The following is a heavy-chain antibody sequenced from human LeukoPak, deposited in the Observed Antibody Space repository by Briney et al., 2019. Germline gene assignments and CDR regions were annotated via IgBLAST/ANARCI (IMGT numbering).Heavy chain of an antibody. D-gene: IGHD3-3*01. V-gene: IGHV1-46*01. CDR2: INPSGGDT. CDR3: ARASGTVFAAGIMVFDF. J-gene: IGHJ4*02. Sequence: ASVKVSCKASGYTFTNYYLHWVRQAPGQRPEWVGIINPSGGDTRYAQKFQGRVAMTGDESTSTFYMELSSLRSEDTAVYYCARASGTVFAAGIMVFDFWGQGTLVTVSS. CDR1: GYTFTNYY.